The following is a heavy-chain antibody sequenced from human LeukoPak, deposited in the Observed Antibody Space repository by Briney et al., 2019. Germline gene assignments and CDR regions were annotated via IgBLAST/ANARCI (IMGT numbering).Heavy chain of an antibody. CDR2: IKSKTDGGTT. CDR1: GFTFCNAW. Sequence: GGSLRLSCAASGFTFCNAWMSWVRQAPGKGLEWVGRIKSKTDGGTTDYAAPVKGRFTISRDDSKNTLYLQMNSLKTEDTAVYYCTTDSFYSSDFGLQDYWGQGTLVTVSS. CDR3: TTDSFYSSDFGLQDY. V-gene: IGHV3-15*01. D-gene: IGHD6-19*01. J-gene: IGHJ4*02.